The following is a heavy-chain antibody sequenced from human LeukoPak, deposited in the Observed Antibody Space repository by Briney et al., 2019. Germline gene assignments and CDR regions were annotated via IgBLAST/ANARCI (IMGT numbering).Heavy chain of an antibody. CDR3: AKNGGYSYGYQYFHH. D-gene: IGHD5-18*01. CDR1: GFTFSSYA. Sequence: GGSLRLSCAASGFTFSSYAMNWVRQAPGKGLEWVSVISGSGANTYYADSVKGRFTISRDNSKNTLYLQMNSLRAEDTAVYYCAKNGGYSYGYQYFHHWGQGTLVTVSS. CDR2: ISGSGANT. J-gene: IGHJ1*01. V-gene: IGHV3-23*01.